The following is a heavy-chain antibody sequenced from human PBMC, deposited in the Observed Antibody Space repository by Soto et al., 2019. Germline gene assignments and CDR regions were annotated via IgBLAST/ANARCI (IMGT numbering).Heavy chain of an antibody. CDR1: GFTFSGST. V-gene: IGHV3-73*02. Sequence: EVQLVQSGGGLVQPGGSLKLSCAASGFTFSGSTVHWVRQASGEGLQWVGRIRSKANDYATTYIASVKGRFTISRDDSRNTAYLQMGDLKTEDTAVYYCTGGYCTGGTCYSGYFQHWGQGARVTVFS. CDR2: IRSKANDYAT. CDR3: TGGYCTGGTCYSGYFQH. J-gene: IGHJ1*01. D-gene: IGHD2-15*01.